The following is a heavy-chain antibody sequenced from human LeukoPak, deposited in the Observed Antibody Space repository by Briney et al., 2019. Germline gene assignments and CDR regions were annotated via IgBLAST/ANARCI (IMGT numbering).Heavy chain of an antibody. CDR2: IIPIFGTA. Sequence: SVKVSCKASGGTFSSYAISWVRQAPGQGLEWMGGIIPIFGTANYAQKFQGRVTITTGESTSTAYMELSSLRSEDTAVYYCARELVEMAEKEGYFDYWGQGTLVTVSS. CDR3: ARELVEMAEKEGYFDY. J-gene: IGHJ4*02. CDR1: GGTFSSYA. D-gene: IGHD5-24*01. V-gene: IGHV1-69*05.